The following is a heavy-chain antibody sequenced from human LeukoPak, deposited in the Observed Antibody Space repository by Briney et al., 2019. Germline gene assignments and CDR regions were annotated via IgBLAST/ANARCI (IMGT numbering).Heavy chain of an antibody. J-gene: IGHJ4*02. V-gene: IGHV3-23*01. CDR3: AKDSMIVVVTLIDY. D-gene: IGHD3-22*01. Sequence: PGGSLRLSCAASGFTFSSYAMSWVGQAPGKGLEWFSAISGSGGSTYYADSVKGRFTISRDNSKNTLYLQMNSLRAEDTAVYYCAKDSMIVVVTLIDYWGQGTLVTVSS. CDR1: GFTFSSYA. CDR2: ISGSGGST.